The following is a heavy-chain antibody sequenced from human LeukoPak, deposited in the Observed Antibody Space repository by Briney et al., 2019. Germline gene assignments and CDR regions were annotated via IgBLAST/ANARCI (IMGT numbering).Heavy chain of an antibody. D-gene: IGHD3-22*01. CDR1: GGSVSSYEYY. V-gene: IGHV4-39*07. Sequence: SETLSLTCTVSGGSVSSYEYYWGWIRQPPGKGLEWIGNTYYTGSTYYNPSLRSRVTMSVDTSKNQFSLNLNSVTAADTAVYYCARDYDSSGYYWSWGQGTLVTVSS. CDR2: TYYTGST. J-gene: IGHJ4*02. CDR3: ARDYDSSGYYWS.